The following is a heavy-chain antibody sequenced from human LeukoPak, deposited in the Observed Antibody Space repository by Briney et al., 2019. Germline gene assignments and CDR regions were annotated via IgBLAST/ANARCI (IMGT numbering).Heavy chain of an antibody. J-gene: IGHJ6*02. D-gene: IGHD5-18*01. V-gene: IGHV1-69*04. CDR2: IIPVLNIT. CDR3: AKDQGLTAPPPYGLDV. Sequence: GASVKVSCKTSGGTFSSSAITWVRQAPGQXLEWMGRIIPVLNITTYAQKFQGRVTITADTSTSTVYMELSSLRSEETAVYYCAKDQGLTAPPPYGLDVWGQGTTVIVTS. CDR1: GGTFSSSA.